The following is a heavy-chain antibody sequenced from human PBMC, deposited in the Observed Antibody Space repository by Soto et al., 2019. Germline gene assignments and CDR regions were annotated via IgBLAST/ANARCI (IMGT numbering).Heavy chain of an antibody. CDR1: GFTFSSYN. J-gene: IGHJ4*02. Sequence: GGSLRLSCAASGFTFSSYNMNWVRQAPGKGLEWVSSISSSNDYMYYADSVKGRFTISRDNAKNSLYLQMNSLRAEDTAVYYCARSLGYCSGGNCYYFDCWGQGTLVTVSS. V-gene: IGHV3-21*01. CDR3: ARSLGYCSGGNCYYFDC. D-gene: IGHD2-15*01. CDR2: ISSSNDYM.